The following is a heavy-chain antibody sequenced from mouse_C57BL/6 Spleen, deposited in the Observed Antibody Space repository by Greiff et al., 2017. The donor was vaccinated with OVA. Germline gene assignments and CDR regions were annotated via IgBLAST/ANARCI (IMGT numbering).Heavy chain of an antibody. CDR2: ISSGSSTI. Sequence: EVQLVESGGGLVKPGGSLKLSCAASGFTFSDYGMHWVRQAPEKGLEWVAYISSGSSTIYYADTVKGRFTISRDDAKNTLFLQMTSLRSEDTAMYYCARNAHFAYWGQGTTLTVSS. V-gene: IGHV5-17*01. CDR1: GFTFSDYG. CDR3: ARNAHFAY. J-gene: IGHJ2*01.